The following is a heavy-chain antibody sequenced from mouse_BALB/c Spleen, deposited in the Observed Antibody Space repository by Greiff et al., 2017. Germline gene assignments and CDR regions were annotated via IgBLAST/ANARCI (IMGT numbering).Heavy chain of an antibody. V-gene: IGHV1-61*01. D-gene: IGHD3-1*01. CDR3: ARSPKARATYFAY. CDR2: IHPSDSET. CDR1: GYSFTSYW. Sequence: QVQLQQPGAELVRPGASVKLSCKASGYSFTSYWMNWVKQRPGQGLEWIGIIHPSDSETRLNQKFKDKATLTVDKSSSTAYMQLSSPTSEDSAVYYCARSPKARATYFAYWGQGTLVTVSA. J-gene: IGHJ3*01.